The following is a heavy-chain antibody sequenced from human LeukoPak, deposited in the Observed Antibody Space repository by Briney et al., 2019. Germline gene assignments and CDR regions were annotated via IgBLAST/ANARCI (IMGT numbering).Heavy chain of an antibody. D-gene: IGHD3-22*01. CDR1: GGSISSYY. Sequence: PSETLSLTCTVSGGSISSYYWSWIRQPPGKGLEWIGYIYYSGSTNYNPSLKSRVTISVDTSKNQFSLKLSSVTAADTAVYYCARLADYYDSSGYLGIDYWGQGTLVTVSS. CDR2: IYYSGST. CDR3: ARLADYYDSSGYLGIDY. V-gene: IGHV4-59*12. J-gene: IGHJ4*02.